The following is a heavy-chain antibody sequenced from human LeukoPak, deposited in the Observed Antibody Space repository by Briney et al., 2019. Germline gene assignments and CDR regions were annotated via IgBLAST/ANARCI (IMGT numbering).Heavy chain of an antibody. V-gene: IGHV1-69-2*01. CDR2: VDPEDGET. D-gene: IGHD1-14*01. CDR1: GYTFTDYY. J-gene: IGHJ4*02. CDR3: ATDGGNHNFDY. Sequence: ASVKVSCKVSGYTFTDYYMHWVQQAPGKGLEWMGLVDPEDGETIYAEKFQGRVTITADTSISTAYMELIRQTSDDTAVYYCATDGGNHNFDYWGQGTLVTVSS.